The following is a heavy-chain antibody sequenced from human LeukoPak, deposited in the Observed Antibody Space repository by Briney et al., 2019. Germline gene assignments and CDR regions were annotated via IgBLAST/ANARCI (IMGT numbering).Heavy chain of an antibody. CDR3: AQSPNYGYNSPTDYFDY. J-gene: IGHJ4*02. D-gene: IGHD6-13*01. V-gene: IGHV1-69*13. Sequence: ASVKVSCKASRGTFSSYALSWVRQAPGQGLEWMGGIIPFFGTANYAQRFQGRVTITADESTSTVYMELSSLKSEDTAVYYCAQSPNYGYNSPTDYFDYWGQGTLVTVSS. CDR2: IIPFFGTA. CDR1: RGTFSSYA.